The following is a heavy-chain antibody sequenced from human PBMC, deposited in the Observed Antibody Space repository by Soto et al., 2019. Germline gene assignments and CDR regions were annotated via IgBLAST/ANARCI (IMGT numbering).Heavy chain of an antibody. J-gene: IGHJ6*02. CDR2: IYYREST. CDR1: GGSISSYY. CDR3: AIDRVDYGDSGRGNYYGMDV. D-gene: IGHD4-17*01. Sequence: SETLSLTCTVSGGSISSYYWSWIRQPPGKGQEWIGYIYYRESTNYNPSLKSRVTISVDTSKNQFSLKLSSVTAADTAVYYCAIDRVDYGDSGRGNYYGMDVWGQGTTVTVSS. V-gene: IGHV4-59*01.